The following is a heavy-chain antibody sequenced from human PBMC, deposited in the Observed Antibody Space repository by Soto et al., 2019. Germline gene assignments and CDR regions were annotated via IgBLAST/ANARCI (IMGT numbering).Heavy chain of an antibody. CDR2: INEDGSQK. CDR1: EFSFRSYW. V-gene: IGHV3-7*01. J-gene: IGHJ4*02. CDR3: ARVGRYGWDFDH. Sequence: GSLRLSCAASEFSFRSYWMTWVRQAPGKGLEWVALINEDGSQKYYVGSVKGRFIISRENAKDSVYMQMDSLRAGDTAVYFCARVGRYGWDFDHWGQGTLVTVYS. D-gene: IGHD5-18*01.